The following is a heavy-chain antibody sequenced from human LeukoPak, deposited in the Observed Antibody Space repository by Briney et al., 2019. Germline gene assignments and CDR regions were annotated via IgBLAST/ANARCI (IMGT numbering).Heavy chain of an antibody. J-gene: IGHJ4*02. CDR1: GYTFSSWH. V-gene: IGHV1-46*01. CDR3: ARVVKGGYDFWSGPYYFDH. Sequence: ASVKVSCKASGYTFSSWHMHWVRQAPGQGLEWMGIINPSGESTNYAQEFQARVTMTRDTSTSTVYMELNSLRSEDTAVYYCARVVKGGYDFWSGPYYFDHWGQGTLVTVSS. D-gene: IGHD3-3*01. CDR2: INPSGEST.